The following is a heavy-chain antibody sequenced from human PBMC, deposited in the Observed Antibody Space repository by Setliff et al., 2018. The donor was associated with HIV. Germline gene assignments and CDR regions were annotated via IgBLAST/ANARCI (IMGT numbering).Heavy chain of an antibody. CDR1: GDTFNNCA. J-gene: IGHJ5*02. CDR2: SIPLFGTT. D-gene: IGHD3-3*01. V-gene: IGHV1-69*05. Sequence: SVKVSCKASGDTFNNCAVTWVRQAPGQGLEWMGGSIPLFGTTNYAQKFQGRVTMTRNTSISTAYMELSSLRSEDTAVYYCARGHLDYNFWDEVLGNWFDPWGQGTLVAVSS. CDR3: ARGHLDYNFWDEVLGNWFDP.